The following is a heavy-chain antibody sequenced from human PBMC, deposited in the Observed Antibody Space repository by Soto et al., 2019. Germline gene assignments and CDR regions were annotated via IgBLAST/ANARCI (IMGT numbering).Heavy chain of an antibody. Sequence: QVQLVQSGGEVKKPGASVKVSCKASGYTFSSYGINWVRQAPGQGLEWLGWISPYDGNTKYAQILQGRVSMTTDKSTKTAYMEVRSLRSDDTAVYYCARGGYYDSSGSRNYQYYGMNVWGQGTTVTVSS. J-gene: IGHJ6*02. CDR2: ISPYDGNT. V-gene: IGHV1-18*01. D-gene: IGHD3-22*01. CDR1: GYTFSSYG. CDR3: ARGGYYDSSGSRNYQYYGMNV.